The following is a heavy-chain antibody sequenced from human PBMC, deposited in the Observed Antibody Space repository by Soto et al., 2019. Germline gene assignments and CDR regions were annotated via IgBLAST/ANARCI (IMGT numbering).Heavy chain of an antibody. V-gene: IGHV3-74*01. Sequence: EVQLVESGGGLVQPGGSLRLSCAASGFTFTNYWMHWVRQAPGKGLMWVSRINPDGSRTNYADSVKGRFAIFRDNAKNTLYLQMNSLRAEDTAVYYCARVKSGSYDWFDPWGQGTLVTVSS. CDR1: GFTFTNYW. CDR2: INPDGSRT. D-gene: IGHD3-10*01. J-gene: IGHJ5*02. CDR3: ARVKSGSYDWFDP.